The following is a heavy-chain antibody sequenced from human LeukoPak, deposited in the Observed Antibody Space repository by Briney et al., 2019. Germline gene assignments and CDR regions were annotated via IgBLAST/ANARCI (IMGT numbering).Heavy chain of an antibody. CDR3: AREFRGARFRAAGIPWSTPSDY. D-gene: IGHD6-13*01. Sequence: ASVKVSCKVSGYTLTELSMHWVRQAPGKGREWMGGFDPEDGGTIYAQKFQGRVTMTEDTSTDTAYMELSSLRAEDTAVYYCAREFRGARFRAAGIPWSTPSDYWGQGTLVTVSS. V-gene: IGHV1-24*01. J-gene: IGHJ4*02. CDR1: GYTLTELS. CDR2: FDPEDGGT.